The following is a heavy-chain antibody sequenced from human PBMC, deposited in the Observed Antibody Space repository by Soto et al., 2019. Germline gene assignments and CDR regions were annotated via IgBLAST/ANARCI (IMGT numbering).Heavy chain of an antibody. CDR1: GYTFTSYD. Sequence: ASVKVSCKASGYTFTSYDINWVRQATGQGLEWMGWMNPNSGNTGYAQKFQGRVTMTRNTSISTAYMELSSLRSEDTAVYYCARGIGSSWYFYFFPIGYYYSYGIDVCGQGTTVTVSS. CDR3: ARGIGSSWYFYFFPIGYYYSYGIDV. J-gene: IGHJ6*02. D-gene: IGHD6-13*01. CDR2: MNPNSGNT. V-gene: IGHV1-8*01.